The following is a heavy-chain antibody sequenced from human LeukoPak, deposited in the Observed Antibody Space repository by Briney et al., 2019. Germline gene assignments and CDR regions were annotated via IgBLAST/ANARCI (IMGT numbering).Heavy chain of an antibody. D-gene: IGHD2-2*02. CDR1: GFTFSGSA. Sequence: PGGSLRLSCEASGFTFSGSAMHSVRQASGKGLEWLGHIKSKGNSHATAYAASLKGRFTISRDDSKNTAYLQSNNLETEDTAVYYCARQSGAAIPFVYWGQGTLVTVSS. J-gene: IGHJ4*02. CDR3: ARQSGAAIPFVY. V-gene: IGHV3-73*01. CDR2: IKSKGNSHAT.